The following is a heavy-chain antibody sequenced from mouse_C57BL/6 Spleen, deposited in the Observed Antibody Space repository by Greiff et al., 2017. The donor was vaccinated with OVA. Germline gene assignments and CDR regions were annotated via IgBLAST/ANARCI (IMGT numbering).Heavy chain of an antibody. CDR3: ARVDYDYDGYAMDY. CDR1: GYTFTSYG. J-gene: IGHJ4*01. D-gene: IGHD2-4*01. CDR2: IYPRSGNT. V-gene: IGHV1-81*01. Sequence: QVQLQQSGAELARPGASVKLSCKASGYTFTSYGISWVKQRTGQGLEWIGEIYPRSGNTYYNEKFKGKATLTADKSSSTAYMELRSLTSEDSAVYFCARVDYDYDGYAMDYWGQGTSVTVSS.